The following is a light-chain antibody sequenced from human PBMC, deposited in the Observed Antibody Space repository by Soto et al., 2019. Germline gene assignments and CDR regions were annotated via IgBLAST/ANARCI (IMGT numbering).Light chain of an antibody. CDR1: QSVTSS. CDR3: QHYDSSQWT. Sequence: EIVMTQSPATLSVSPGERATLSCRASQSVTSSLAWYQQEPGQAPRLLIFGASSRATGIPDRFSGRGSGTDFTLTINRLEPEDFAVYYCQHYDSSQWTFGQGTKVDIK. J-gene: IGKJ1*01. V-gene: IGKV3-20*01. CDR2: GAS.